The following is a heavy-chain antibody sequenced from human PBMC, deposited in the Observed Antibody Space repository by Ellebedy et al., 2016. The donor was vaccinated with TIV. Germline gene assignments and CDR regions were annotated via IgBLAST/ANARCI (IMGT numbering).Heavy chain of an antibody. Sequence: GGSLRLXXAASGFTFSSYSMNWVRQAPGKGLESVSSISSSSSYIYYAASVKGRFTISRDNAKNSLYLQMNSLRAEDTAVYYCAREYTGSSSWYGEYFQHWGQGTLVTVSS. CDR1: GFTFSSYS. J-gene: IGHJ1*01. V-gene: IGHV3-21*01. CDR2: ISSSSSYI. CDR3: AREYTGSSSWYGEYFQH. D-gene: IGHD6-13*01.